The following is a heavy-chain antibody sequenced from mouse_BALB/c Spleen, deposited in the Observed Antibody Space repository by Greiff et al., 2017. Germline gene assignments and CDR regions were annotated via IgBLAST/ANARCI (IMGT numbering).Heavy chain of an antibody. V-gene: IGHV3-6*02. CDR2: ISYDGSN. J-gene: IGHJ3*01. D-gene: IGHD2-10*02. Sequence: VQLKESGPGLVKPSQSLSLTCSVTGYSITSGYYWNWIRQFPGNKLEWMGYISYDGSNNYNPSLKNRISITRDTSKNQFFLKLNSVTTEDTATYYCARGLYGNYLFAYWGQGTLVTVSA. CDR1: GYSITSGYY. CDR3: ARGLYGNYLFAY.